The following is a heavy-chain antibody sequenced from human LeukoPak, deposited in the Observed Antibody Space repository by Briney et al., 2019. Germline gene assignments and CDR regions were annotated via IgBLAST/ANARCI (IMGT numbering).Heavy chain of an antibody. D-gene: IGHD6-13*01. Sequence: SETLSLTCTVSGGSITSYYWSWIRQPPGKGLEWIGYIYYGGSSNYNPSLKSRVTTSVDMSKNQFSLKLTSVTAADTAVYYCARLMNIAAADFWGQGTLVTVSS. CDR3: ARLMNIAAADF. CDR2: IYYGGSS. J-gene: IGHJ4*02. CDR1: GGSITSYY. V-gene: IGHV4-59*08.